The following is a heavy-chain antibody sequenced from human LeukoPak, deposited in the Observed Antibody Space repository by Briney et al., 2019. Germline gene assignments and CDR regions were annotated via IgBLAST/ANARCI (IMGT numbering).Heavy chain of an antibody. V-gene: IGHV3-23*01. CDR2: ISNDGRYI. CDR3: ATVMGSSPSTAYFAY. J-gene: IGHJ4*02. D-gene: IGHD6-6*01. Sequence: PEGSLRLSCGGSGFIFTNYAINWVRQTPGKGLEWLSAISNDGRYIYYTDSVKGRFTTSRDNSRNTVYLQMNGLRVEDTAVYYCATVMGSSPSTAYFAYWGQGTLVTVSS. CDR1: GFIFTNYA.